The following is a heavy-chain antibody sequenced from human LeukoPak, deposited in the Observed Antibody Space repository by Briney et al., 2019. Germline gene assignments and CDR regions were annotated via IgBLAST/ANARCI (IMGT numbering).Heavy chain of an antibody. CDR1: GASISSRY. V-gene: IGHV4-59*11. CDR2: TSGSI. J-gene: IGHJ6*03. D-gene: IGHD3/OR15-3a*01. Sequence: SETLSLICAVAGASISSRYWSWFRQPPRPGLEWRGDTSGSISDNPSLKSRVAVSVDPSQNHVSLRLTSVTAADTAVYYCARVLAIFGLDTTDFYMDVWGKGTTVTVSS. CDR3: ARVLAIFGLDTTDFYMDV.